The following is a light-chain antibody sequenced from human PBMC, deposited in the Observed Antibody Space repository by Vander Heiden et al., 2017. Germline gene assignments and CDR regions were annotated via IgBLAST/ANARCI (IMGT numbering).Light chain of an antibody. J-gene: IGLJ2*01. V-gene: IGLV2-8*01. CDR2: EVT. CDR3: SSYGGSNNLL. Sequence: QPSLTHPPSSSVSPDPSVTIPCTGTSSDVGGYNYVSWYQQNPGNAPQLMVYEVTKRPSGVPDRFSGSKSGNTAYLTVSGLQAEDEADYYCSSYGGSNNLLFGGGTKLTVL. CDR1: SSDVGGYNY.